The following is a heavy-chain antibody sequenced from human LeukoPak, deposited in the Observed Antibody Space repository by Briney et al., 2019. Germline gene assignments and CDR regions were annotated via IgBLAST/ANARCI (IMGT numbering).Heavy chain of an antibody. CDR2: FSSSGRTI. Sequence: GGSLRLSCAASGFTFSNYEMHWVRQTPGKGLEWVSYFSSSGRTISYADSVKGRFTISRDNAKNSLYLQMNSLRAEDTAVYYCATYGSGSYSYFDNWGQGTLVTVSS. J-gene: IGHJ4*02. CDR3: ATYGSGSYSYFDN. V-gene: IGHV3-48*03. D-gene: IGHD3-10*01. CDR1: GFTFSNYE.